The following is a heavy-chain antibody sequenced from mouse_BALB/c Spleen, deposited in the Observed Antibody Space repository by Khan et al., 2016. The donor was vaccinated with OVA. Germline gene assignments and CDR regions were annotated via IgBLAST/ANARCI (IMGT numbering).Heavy chain of an antibody. CDR1: GYSITSDYA. CDR3: ASELGLYYAFDY. V-gene: IGHV3-2*02. J-gene: IGHJ4*01. CDR2: ISYSDIT. Sequence: EVQLQESGPGLVKPSQSLSLTCTVTGYSITSDYAWNWIRQFPGNKLEWMGYISYSDITTYNQSLKSRISITRDKSKSQVFLQLNSVTTEDTAAYACASELGLYYAFDYWGQGTTITVSS. D-gene: IGHD4-1*01.